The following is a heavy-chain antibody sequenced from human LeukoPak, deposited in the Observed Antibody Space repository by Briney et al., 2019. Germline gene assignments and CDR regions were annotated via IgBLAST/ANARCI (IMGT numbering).Heavy chain of an antibody. Sequence: PSQTLSLTCTVSGGSISSGGYYWSLIRQHPGKGLEWIGYIYYSGSTYYNPSLKSRVTISVGTSKNQFSLKLSSVTAADTAVYYCARAHFWSGYYTPGGNWFDPWGQGTLVTVPS. CDR2: IYYSGST. J-gene: IGHJ5*02. V-gene: IGHV4-31*03. CDR1: GGSISSGGYY. CDR3: ARAHFWSGYYTPGGNWFDP. D-gene: IGHD3-3*02.